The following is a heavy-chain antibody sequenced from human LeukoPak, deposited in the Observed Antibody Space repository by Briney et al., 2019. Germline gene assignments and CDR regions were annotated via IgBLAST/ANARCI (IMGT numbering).Heavy chain of an antibody. Sequence: SVKVSCKASGYTFTSYGISWVRQAPGQGLEWMGWISAYNVNTNYAQKLQGRVTMTTDTSTCTAYMELRSLRSDDTAVYYCARIVGYYDSSGYYSDYYYGMDVWGQGTTVTVSS. CDR2: ISAYNVNT. V-gene: IGHV1-18*01. CDR1: GYTFTSYG. J-gene: IGHJ6*02. D-gene: IGHD3-22*01. CDR3: ARIVGYYDSSGYYSDYYYGMDV.